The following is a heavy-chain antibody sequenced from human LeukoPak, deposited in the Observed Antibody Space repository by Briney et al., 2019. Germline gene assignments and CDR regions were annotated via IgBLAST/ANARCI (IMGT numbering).Heavy chain of an antibody. V-gene: IGHV3-30*02. CDR2: IRYDGSNK. CDR3: AKERGVKSLGNPIFDS. CDR1: GFTFSSYG. D-gene: IGHD1-1*01. J-gene: IGHJ4*02. Sequence: PGGSLKLSCAASGFTFSSYGMHWVRQAPGKGLEWVAFIRYDGSNKYYADSVKGRFTISRDNSKNTLYLQMNSLRAEDTAVYYCAKERGVKSLGNPIFDSWGQGTLVTVSS.